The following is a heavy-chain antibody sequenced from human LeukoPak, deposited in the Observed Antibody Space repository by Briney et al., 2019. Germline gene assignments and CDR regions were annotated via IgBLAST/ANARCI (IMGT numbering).Heavy chain of an antibody. D-gene: IGHD4/OR15-4a*01. CDR3: AKDKGLGAAYYFYMDV. CDR2: IRYDGSNN. V-gene: IGHV3-30*02. J-gene: IGHJ6*03. CDR1: GFTFNNYG. Sequence: GGSLRLSCAASGFTFNNYGMHWVRQAPGKGLEWVAFIRYDGSNNYYADPVKGRFTISRDDSKNTLYLQMNSLRAEDTAVYYCAKDKGLGAAYYFYMDVWGKGTTVTVSS.